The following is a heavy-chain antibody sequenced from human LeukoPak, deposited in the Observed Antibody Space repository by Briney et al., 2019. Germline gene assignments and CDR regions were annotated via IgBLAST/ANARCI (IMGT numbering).Heavy chain of an antibody. J-gene: IGHJ3*02. CDR1: GGSINSSVYY. CDR2: IYYTGSA. D-gene: IGHD3-22*01. CDR3: ARNSYYDNSGEGAFDI. V-gene: IGHV4-30-2*01. Sequence: PSETLSLTCTVSGGSINSSVYYWSWIRQPPGKGLEWVGSIYYTGSAFYNPSLESRAAISLHRSKNQFSLNLGSVTAADTAVYYCARNSYYDNSGEGAFDIWGQGTMVTVSS.